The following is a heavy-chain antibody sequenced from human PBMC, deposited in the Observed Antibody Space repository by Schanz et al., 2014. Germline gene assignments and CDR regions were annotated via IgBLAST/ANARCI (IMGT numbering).Heavy chain of an antibody. Sequence: EVQLVESGGGLVKPGGSLRLSCAASGFTFSSYGMNWVRQAPGKGLEWVSYISSSSSYIYYADSMKGRFTISRDNSKNTLHLQMNSLRVEDTAVYYCAKDDTQVNGMDVWGQGTTVTVSS. V-gene: IGHV3-21*01. CDR3: AKDDTQVNGMDV. CDR1: GFTFSSYG. CDR2: ISSSSSYI. J-gene: IGHJ6*02.